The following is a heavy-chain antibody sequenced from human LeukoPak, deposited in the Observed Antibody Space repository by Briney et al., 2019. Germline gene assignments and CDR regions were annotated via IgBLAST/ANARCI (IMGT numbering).Heavy chain of an antibody. V-gene: IGHV3-33*06. J-gene: IGHJ3*02. Sequence: GGSLRLSCAVTGFTFSTYGMHWVRQAPGKGLEWVAVVWSDGNNKFYADSWKGRFTFSRDSSRNTQSLQMNSLRAEDTAVYYCVKERGPFDAFDIWGQGTMVTVSS. CDR3: VKERGPFDAFDI. CDR2: VWSDGNNK. CDR1: GFTFSTYG.